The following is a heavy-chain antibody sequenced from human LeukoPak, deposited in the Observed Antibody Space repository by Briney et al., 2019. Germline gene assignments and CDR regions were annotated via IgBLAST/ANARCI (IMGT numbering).Heavy chain of an antibody. J-gene: IGHJ5*02. Sequence: SVKVSRKASGGTFSSYAISWVRQAPGQGLEWMGGIIPIFGTANYAQKFQGRVTITADESTSTAYMELSSLRSEDTAVYYCARAAAGNVYNWFDPWGQGTLVTVSS. V-gene: IGHV1-69*13. CDR1: GGTFSSYA. D-gene: IGHD6-13*01. CDR3: ARAAAGNVYNWFDP. CDR2: IIPIFGTA.